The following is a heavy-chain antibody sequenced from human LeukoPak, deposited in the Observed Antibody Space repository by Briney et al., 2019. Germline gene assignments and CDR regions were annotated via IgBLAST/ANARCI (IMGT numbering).Heavy chain of an antibody. CDR2: INHSGST. J-gene: IGHJ4*02. D-gene: IGHD2-2*01. Sequence: SETLSLTCAVYGGSFSGYYWSWIRQPPGKGLEWIGEINHSGSTNYNPSLKSRVTISVDTSKNQFSLKLSSVTAADTAVYYCARGNRGGIVVVPAARGLFDYWGQGTLVTVSS. CDR1: GGSFSGYY. V-gene: IGHV4-34*01. CDR3: ARGNRGGIVVVPAARGLFDY.